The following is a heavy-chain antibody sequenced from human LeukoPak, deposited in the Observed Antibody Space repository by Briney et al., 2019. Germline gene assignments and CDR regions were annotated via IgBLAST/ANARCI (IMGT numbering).Heavy chain of an antibody. CDR1: GGSISSGGYS. CDR3: ARGVDSGWYAEYFQH. J-gene: IGHJ1*01. V-gene: IGHV4-61*08. Sequence: SETLSLTCAVSGGSISSGGYSWSWIRQPPGKGLEWIGYIYYSGSTNYNPSLKSRVTISVDTSKNQFSLKLSSVTAADTAVYYCARGVDSGWYAEYFQHWGQGTLVTVSS. D-gene: IGHD6-19*01. CDR2: IYYSGST.